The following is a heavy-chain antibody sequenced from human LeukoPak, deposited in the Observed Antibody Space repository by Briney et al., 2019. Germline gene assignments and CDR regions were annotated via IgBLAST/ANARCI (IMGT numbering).Heavy chain of an antibody. Sequence: SVKVSCKASGGTFSSYAISWVRQAPGQGLEWMGGTIPIFGTANYAQKFQGRVTITADESTSTAYMELSSLRSEDTAVYYCASGGELFVKDYWGQGTLVTVSS. CDR3: ASGGELFVKDY. V-gene: IGHV1-69*01. CDR1: GGTFSSYA. D-gene: IGHD3-10*01. CDR2: TIPIFGTA. J-gene: IGHJ4*02.